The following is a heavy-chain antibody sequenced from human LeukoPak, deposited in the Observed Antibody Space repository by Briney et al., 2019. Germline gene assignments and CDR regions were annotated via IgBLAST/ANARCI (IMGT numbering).Heavy chain of an antibody. J-gene: IGHJ4*02. CDR3: ARVGQPRNFDY. CDR2: ISSSSSTI. CDR1: GFTFSSYS. Sequence: PGGSLRLSCAASGFTFSSYSMNWVRQAPGKGLEWVSYISSSSSTIYYADSVKGRFTISRDNAKNSLYLQMNSLRAEDTAVYYCARVGQPRNFDYWGQGTLVTVSS. V-gene: IGHV3-48*04. D-gene: IGHD2-2*01.